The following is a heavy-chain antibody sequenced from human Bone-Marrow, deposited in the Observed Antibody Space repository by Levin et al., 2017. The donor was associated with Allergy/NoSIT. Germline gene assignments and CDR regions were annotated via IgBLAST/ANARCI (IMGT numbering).Heavy chain of an antibody. CDR3: AKIGHYGWYFDL. CDR1: GFTFSSYA. Sequence: GESLKISCAASGFTFSSYAMSWVRQAPGKGLEWVSAISGSGGSTYYADSVKGRFTISRDNSKNTLYLQMNSLRAEDTAVYYCAKIGHYGWYFDLWGRGTLVTVSS. CDR2: ISGSGGST. V-gene: IGHV3-23*01. D-gene: IGHD4-17*01. J-gene: IGHJ2*01.